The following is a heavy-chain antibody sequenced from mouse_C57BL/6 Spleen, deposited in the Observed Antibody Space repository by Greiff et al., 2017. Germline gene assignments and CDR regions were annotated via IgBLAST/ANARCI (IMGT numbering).Heavy chain of an antibody. CDR2: IYPGDGDT. J-gene: IGHJ2*01. V-gene: IGHV1-80*01. Sequence: QVQLKESGAELVKPGASVKISCKASGYAFSSYWMNWVKQRPGKGLEWIGQIYPGDGDTNYNGKFKGKATLTADKSSSTAYMQLSSLTSEDSAVYFCARNYGSSWYFDYWGQGTTLTVSS. CDR3: ARNYGSSWYFDY. D-gene: IGHD1-1*01. CDR1: GYAFSSYW.